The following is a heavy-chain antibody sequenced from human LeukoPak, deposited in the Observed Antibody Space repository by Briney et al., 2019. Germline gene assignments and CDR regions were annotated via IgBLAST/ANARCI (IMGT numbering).Heavy chain of an antibody. D-gene: IGHD6-13*01. CDR2: IYTSGST. CDR1: GGSISSYY. Sequence: SETLSPTCTVSGGSISSYYWSWIRQPAGKGLEWIGRIYTSGSTNYNPSLKSRVTMSVDTSKNQFSLKLSSVTAADAAVYYCARASAAGTLGYYYYYYMDVWGKGTTVTISS. V-gene: IGHV4-4*07. J-gene: IGHJ6*03. CDR3: ARASAAGTLGYYYYYYMDV.